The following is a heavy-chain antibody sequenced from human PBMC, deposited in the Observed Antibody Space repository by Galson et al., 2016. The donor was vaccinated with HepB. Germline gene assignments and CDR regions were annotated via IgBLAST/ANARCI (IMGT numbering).Heavy chain of an antibody. J-gene: IGHJ3*02. D-gene: IGHD4-17*01. CDR1: NGSISSFY. V-gene: IGHV4-59*01. CDR2: IYYRGST. CDR3: ARDVDYGEDSVYVFDI. Sequence: SETLSLTCTLSNGSISSFYWSWIRQPPGKGLEWIANIYYRGSTNYNPSLKSRVTISVDTSKNQFSLKLNSVTAADTAVYYCARDVDYGEDSVYVFDIWGQGTMVTVSS.